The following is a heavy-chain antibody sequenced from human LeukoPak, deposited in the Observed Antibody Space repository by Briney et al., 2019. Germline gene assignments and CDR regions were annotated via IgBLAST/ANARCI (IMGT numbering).Heavy chain of an antibody. D-gene: IGHD2-15*01. Sequence: GGSLRLSCAASGFTFSACDKHWVRQATGKGLEWVSAIDTTGDTYYPGSVKGRFTISRENAKNSLYLQMNSLRAGDTAVYYCARDRGGGHMDVWGKGTTVTISS. CDR2: IDTTGDT. J-gene: IGHJ6*03. CDR1: GFTFSACD. V-gene: IGHV3-13*01. CDR3: ARDRGGGHMDV.